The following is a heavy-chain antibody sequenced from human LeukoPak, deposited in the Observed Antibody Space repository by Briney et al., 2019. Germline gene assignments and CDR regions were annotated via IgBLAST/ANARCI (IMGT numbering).Heavy chain of an antibody. V-gene: IGHV4-39*01. CDR2: MYYSGST. J-gene: IGHJ4*02. D-gene: IGHD3-22*01. CDR1: GGSLSSNTYY. Sequence: SETLSLTCTVSGGSLSSNTYYWGWLRQAPGKGLEWIGSMYYSGSTYCNQSLKSRVTISVDTSKNQFSLKLTSVTAADTAVYYCARHYYDTSGYYPWYFDYWGQGTLVTVSS. CDR3: ARHYYDTSGYYPWYFDY.